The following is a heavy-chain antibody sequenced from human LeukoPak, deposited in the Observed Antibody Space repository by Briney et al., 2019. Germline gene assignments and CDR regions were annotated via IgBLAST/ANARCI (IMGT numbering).Heavy chain of an antibody. Sequence: GGTLRLSCAASGFTFTSFAMSWVRQAPGKGLEWVSTISRTGVATYYANSVKGRFTISRDNSKNTVYLQMNSLRAEDTALYYCAKHSHDGSAPYYEVQFDSWGQGTLVTVSS. CDR2: ISRTGVAT. D-gene: IGHD3-22*01. J-gene: IGHJ4*02. V-gene: IGHV3-23*01. CDR1: GFTFTSFA. CDR3: AKHSHDGSAPYYEVQFDS.